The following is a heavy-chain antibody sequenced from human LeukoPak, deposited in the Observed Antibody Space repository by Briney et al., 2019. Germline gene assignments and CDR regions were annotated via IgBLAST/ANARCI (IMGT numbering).Heavy chain of an antibody. CDR3: ARDIDGYGYSFDY. J-gene: IGHJ4*02. CDR1: GGSISSSNW. V-gene: IGHV4-4*02. D-gene: IGHD5-18*01. CDR2: IYHSGST. Sequence: SGTLSLTCAVSGGSISSSNWWSWVRQPPGKGLEWIGEIYHSGSTNYNPPLKSRVTISVDKSKNQFSLKLSSVTAADTAAYYCARDIDGYGYSFDYWGQGTLVTVSS.